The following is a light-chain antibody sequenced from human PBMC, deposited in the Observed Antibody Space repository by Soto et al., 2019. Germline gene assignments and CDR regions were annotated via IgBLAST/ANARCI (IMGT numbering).Light chain of an antibody. CDR1: SSNIGNNY. J-gene: IGLJ3*02. V-gene: IGLV1-51*01. Sequence: QSVLTQPPSVSAAPGQKVTISCSGSSSNIGNNYVSWYQQLPGTAPKLLIYDNNKPPSGIPDRFSGSKSGTSATLGITGLQTGDEADYYCGTWDSSGVFGGGTKLTVL. CDR2: DNN. CDR3: GTWDSSGV.